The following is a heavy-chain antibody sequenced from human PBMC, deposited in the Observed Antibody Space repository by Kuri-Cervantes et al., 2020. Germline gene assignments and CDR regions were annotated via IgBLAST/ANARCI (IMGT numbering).Heavy chain of an antibody. V-gene: IGHV1-8*02. J-gene: IGHJ3*02. Sequence: ASVKVSCKTSGYTFTDYYLHWVRQAPGQGLEWMGWMNCHSGVTSYAQKLQGRVTMTRNTSISTAYMELSSLRSEDTAVYYCARGWDTAMVTDAFDIWGQGTMVTVSS. D-gene: IGHD5-18*01. CDR2: MNCHSGVT. CDR3: ARGWDTAMVTDAFDI. CDR1: GYTFTDYY.